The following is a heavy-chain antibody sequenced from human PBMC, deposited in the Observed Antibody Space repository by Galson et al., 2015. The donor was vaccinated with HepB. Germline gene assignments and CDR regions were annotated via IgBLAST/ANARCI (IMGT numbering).Heavy chain of an antibody. V-gene: IGHV3-30-3*01. CDR2: ISYDGSNK. Sequence: SLRLSCAASGFTFSSYAMHWVRQAPGKGLEWVAVISYDGSNKYYADSVKGRFTISRDNSKNTLYLQMNSLRAEDTAVYYCARDLFSTVTTKEGMLNYWGQGTLVTVSS. D-gene: IGHD4-11*01. CDR1: GFTFSSYA. J-gene: IGHJ4*02. CDR3: ARDLFSTVTTKEGMLNY.